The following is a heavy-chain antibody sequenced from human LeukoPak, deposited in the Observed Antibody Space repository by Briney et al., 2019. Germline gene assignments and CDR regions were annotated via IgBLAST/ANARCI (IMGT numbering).Heavy chain of an antibody. V-gene: IGHV4-30-2*01. J-gene: IGHJ2*01. D-gene: IGHD6-19*01. CDR3: ARARPLAVAGSYWYFDL. CDR2: IYHSGST. CDR1: GGSISSGGYY. Sequence: PSETLSLTCTVSGGSISSGGYYWSWIRQPPGKGLEWIGYIYHSGSTYYNPSLKSRVTISVDRSKNQFSLKLSSVTAADTAVYYCARARPLAVAGSYWYFDLWGRGTLVTVSS.